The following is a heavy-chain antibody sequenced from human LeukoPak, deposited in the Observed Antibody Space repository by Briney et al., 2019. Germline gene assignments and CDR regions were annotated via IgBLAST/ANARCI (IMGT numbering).Heavy chain of an antibody. CDR2: IYHSGST. CDR3: ARGRSGSYYRNWFDP. J-gene: IGHJ5*02. Sequence: SETLSLTCTVSGYSISSGYYWGWIRQPPGKGLEWIGSIYHSGSTNYNPSLKSRVTISVDTSKNQFSLKLSSVTAADTAVYYCARGRSGSYYRNWFDPWGQGTLVTVSS. D-gene: IGHD1-26*01. V-gene: IGHV4-38-2*02. CDR1: GYSISSGYY.